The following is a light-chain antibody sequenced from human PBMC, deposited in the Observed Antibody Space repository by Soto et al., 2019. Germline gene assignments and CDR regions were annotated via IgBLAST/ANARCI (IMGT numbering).Light chain of an antibody. Sequence: QSVMTQPPSVSAAPGQKVTISCSGSSSNIGGNSVSWYQQLPGTAPKLLIYDDNKRPSGIPDRFSGSKSGTSATLGITGFQTGDEADYYCCSYAGSYWVFGGGTKLTVL. V-gene: IGLV1-51*01. CDR2: DDN. CDR1: SSNIGGNS. CDR3: CSYAGSYWV. J-gene: IGLJ3*02.